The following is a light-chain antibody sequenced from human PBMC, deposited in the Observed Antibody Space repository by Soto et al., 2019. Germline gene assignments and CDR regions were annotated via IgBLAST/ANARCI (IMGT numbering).Light chain of an antibody. V-gene: IGLV2-14*01. CDR1: SSDVGDYNY. J-gene: IGLJ1*01. CDR3: SSYTSSSTPYV. CDR2: DVS. Sequence: QSALTQPASVSASPGQSITISCTGTSSDVGDYNYVSWYQQHPGKAPKLMIYDVSNRPSGVSNRFSGSKSGNTASLTISGLQAEDEADYYCSSYTSSSTPYVFGTGTKLTVL.